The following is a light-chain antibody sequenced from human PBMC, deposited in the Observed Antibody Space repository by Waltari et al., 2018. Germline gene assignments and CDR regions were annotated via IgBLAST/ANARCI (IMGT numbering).Light chain of an antibody. CDR2: EVS. CDR1: ISDVGAYTS. V-gene: IGLV2-14*01. CDR3: SSYTSSSTLAV. J-gene: IGLJ2*01. Sequence: QSALPQPASVSGSPGQSITISCTQTISDVGAYTSVHWHQQHPGKAPTLMIYEVSNRPSGVSNRFSGSKSGNTASLTISWLQAEDEADYYCSSYTSSSTLAVFGGGTKLTVL.